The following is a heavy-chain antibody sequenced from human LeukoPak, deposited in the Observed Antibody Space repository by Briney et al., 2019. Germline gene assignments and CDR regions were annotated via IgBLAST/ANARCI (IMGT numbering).Heavy chain of an antibody. Sequence: GGSLRLSSAPSVYTFSRYTLSCVRDAPGEGLESVSSLSVRSSFISYAASVKCRFSISRDNAKNSLYLQMNILRAEETAVYYCARVPGIVVVPAGWGQGTLVTVSS. V-gene: IGHV3-21*01. D-gene: IGHD2-2*01. CDR3: ARVPGIVVVPAG. CDR1: VYTFSRYT. J-gene: IGHJ1*01. CDR2: LSVRSSFI.